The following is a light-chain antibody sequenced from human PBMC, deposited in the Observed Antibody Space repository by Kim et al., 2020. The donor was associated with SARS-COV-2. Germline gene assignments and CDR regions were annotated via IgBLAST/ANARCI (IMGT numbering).Light chain of an antibody. V-gene: IGKV3-15*01. CDR1: QSVSSN. J-gene: IGKJ5*01. CDR2: GAS. Sequence: PGESATLSCRASQSVSSNLAWYQQKPGQAPRLLIYGASTRATGIPARFSGSGSGTEFTLTIRSLQSEDFAVYYCQQYNNWPPITFGQGTRLEIK. CDR3: QQYNNWPPIT.